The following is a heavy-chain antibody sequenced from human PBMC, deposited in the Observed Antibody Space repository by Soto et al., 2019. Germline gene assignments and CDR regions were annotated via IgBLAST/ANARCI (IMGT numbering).Heavy chain of an antibody. V-gene: IGHV1-18*01. CDR1: GYTFTSYG. Sequence: QVQLVQSGAEVKKPGASVKVSCKASGYTFTSYGISWVRQAPGQGLEWMGWISAYNGDTNYAQKLQGRVTMTTDTSTSTAYMELRSLRSDDTAVYYCARDWASGYSYGPPFDYWGQGTLVTVSS. J-gene: IGHJ4*02. CDR2: ISAYNGDT. CDR3: ARDWASGYSYGPPFDY. D-gene: IGHD5-18*01.